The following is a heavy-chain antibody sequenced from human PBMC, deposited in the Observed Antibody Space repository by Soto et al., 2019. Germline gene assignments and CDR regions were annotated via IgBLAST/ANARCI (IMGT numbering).Heavy chain of an antibody. J-gene: IGHJ5*02. CDR3: VRDGTKTLRDWFDP. D-gene: IGHD1-1*01. V-gene: IGHV4-4*07. CDR1: GASISVFY. CDR2: IYATGTT. Sequence: SEPRSLTCTVSGASISVFYWSWIRKSAGKGLEWIGRIYATGTTDYNPSLKSRVMMSVDTSKKQFSLKLRSVTAADTAVYYCVRDGTKTLRDWFDPWGQGISVTVSS.